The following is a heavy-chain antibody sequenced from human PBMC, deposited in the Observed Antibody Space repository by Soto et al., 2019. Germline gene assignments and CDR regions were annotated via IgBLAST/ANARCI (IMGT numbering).Heavy chain of an antibody. V-gene: IGHV3-30*18. CDR3: AKRRQLGDYYYYGMDV. J-gene: IGHJ6*02. D-gene: IGHD3-10*01. CDR1: GFTFSSYG. Sequence: QVHLVESGGGVVQPGKSLRLSCAASGFTFSSYGMHWVRQAPGMRLEWVAIISYDGSNQYYADSVKRRFTISRHNSKNTLYLQMNSLRAEDTAVYYCAKRRQLGDYYYYGMDVWGQGTTVTVSS. CDR2: ISYDGSNQ.